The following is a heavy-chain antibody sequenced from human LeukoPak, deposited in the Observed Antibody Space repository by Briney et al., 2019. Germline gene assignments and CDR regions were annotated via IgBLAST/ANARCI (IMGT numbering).Heavy chain of an antibody. CDR3: ATGTPHSDDWLSQFDY. CDR2: ISAYNGNT. CDR1: GYTFTSYG. Sequence: GASVKVSCKASGYTFTSYGIIWVRQAPGQGLELMGWISAYNGNTNYAQKLQGRVTMTTDTSTSTAYMELRSLRSDDTAVYYCATGTPHSDDWLSQFDYWGQGTLVTVSS. V-gene: IGHV1-18*01. D-gene: IGHD3-9*01. J-gene: IGHJ4*02.